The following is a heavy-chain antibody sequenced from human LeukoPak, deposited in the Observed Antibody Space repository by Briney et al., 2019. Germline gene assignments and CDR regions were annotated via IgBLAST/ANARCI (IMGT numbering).Heavy chain of an antibody. CDR3: VRGGPVYPLNDY. V-gene: IGHV4-31*03. J-gene: IGHJ4*02. D-gene: IGHD6-6*01. Sequence: SETLSLTCTVSGGSISSGGYYWSWIRQHPGKGLEWIGYIYYGGSTYYNPSLKSRVTISVDTSKNQFSLKLSSVTAADTAVYYCVRGGPVYPLNDYWGQGTLVTVSS. CDR1: GGSISSGGYY. CDR2: IYYGGST.